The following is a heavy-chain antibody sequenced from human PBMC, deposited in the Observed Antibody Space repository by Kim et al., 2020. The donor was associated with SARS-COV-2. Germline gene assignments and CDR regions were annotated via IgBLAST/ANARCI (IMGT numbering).Heavy chain of an antibody. Sequence: ASVKVSCKASGYIFTNFAIQWVRQAPGQRLEWMGWINAGTGNTKFSQQFQGRVTFTRDTSANTAYMELGSLGSEDTAVYYCAGDLFHTGFDYWGQGTLVAVSS. CDR1: GYIFTNFA. D-gene: IGHD2-8*02. CDR2: INAGTGNT. CDR3: AGDLFHTGFDY. V-gene: IGHV1-3*01. J-gene: IGHJ4*02.